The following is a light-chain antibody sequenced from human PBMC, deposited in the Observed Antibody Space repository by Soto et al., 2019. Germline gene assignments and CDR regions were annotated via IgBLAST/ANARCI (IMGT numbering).Light chain of an antibody. CDR3: LQHNSHPFT. J-gene: IGKJ4*01. CDR1: QSIRSD. CDR2: AAS. V-gene: IGKV1-17*01. Sequence: DIQMTQSPSSLSASVGDRVTITCRASQSIRSDLTWYQQKLGKAPKRLITAASSLRSGVPSRFSGSGSGTEFTLTISGLQPEDLATYYCLQHNSHPFTFGGGTKVEIE.